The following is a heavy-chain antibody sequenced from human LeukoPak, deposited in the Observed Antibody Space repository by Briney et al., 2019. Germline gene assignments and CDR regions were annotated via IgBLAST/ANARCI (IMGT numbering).Heavy chain of an antibody. CDR2: ISYDGSNK. J-gene: IGHJ6*02. CDR3: ATPYSSGWEGSAWNYYYGMDV. Sequence: PGGSLRLSCAASGFTFSSYSMHWVRQAPGKGLEWVAVISYDGSNKYYADSVKGRFTISRDNPKNTLYLQMNSLRAEDTAVYYCATPYSSGWEGSAWNYYYGMDVWGQGITVTVSS. D-gene: IGHD6-19*01. V-gene: IGHV3-30*04. CDR1: GFTFSSYS.